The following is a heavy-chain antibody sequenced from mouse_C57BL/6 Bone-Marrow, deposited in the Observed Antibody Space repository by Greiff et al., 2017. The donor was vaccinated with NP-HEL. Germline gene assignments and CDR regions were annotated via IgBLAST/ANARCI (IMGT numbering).Heavy chain of an antibody. CDR1: GYSITSGYY. Sequence: DVKLQESGPGLVKPSQSLSLTCSVTGYSITSGYYWNWIRQFPGNKLEWMGYISYDGSNNYNPSLKNRISITRDTSKNQFFLKLNSVTTEDTATYYCASAGGMVTTGDYWGQGTTLTVSS. CDR2: ISYDGSN. J-gene: IGHJ2*01. V-gene: IGHV3-6*01. D-gene: IGHD2-2*01. CDR3: ASAGGMVTTGDY.